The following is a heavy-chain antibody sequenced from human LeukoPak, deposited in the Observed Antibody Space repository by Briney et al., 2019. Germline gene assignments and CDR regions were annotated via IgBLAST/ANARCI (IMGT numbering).Heavy chain of an antibody. CDR3: AGMAPSGAWNFFYYIDV. V-gene: IGHV5-51*01. D-gene: IGHD1-1*01. Sequence: GESLKISCKGSGYSFSTFWIGWVRQMPGKGLEWMGIIYLGDSDIRYNPAFQGQVTISGDKSTSTAYLHWNSLKASDNAMYYCAGMAPSGAWNFFYYIDVWGQGTTVTVTS. J-gene: IGHJ6*03. CDR1: GYSFSTFW. CDR2: IYLGDSDI.